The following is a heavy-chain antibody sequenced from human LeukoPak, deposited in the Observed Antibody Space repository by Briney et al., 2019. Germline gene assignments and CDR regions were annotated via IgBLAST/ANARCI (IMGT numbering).Heavy chain of an antibody. CDR3: ATGYCSSTSWYENY. Sequence: GGSLRLSCAASGFTFSSYEMNWVRQAPGKGLEWVSYISSSGSTIYYADSVKGRFTISRDNAKNSLYLQMNSLRAEDTAVYYCATGYCSSTSWYENYWGQGTLVTVSS. D-gene: IGHD2-2*01. J-gene: IGHJ4*02. CDR1: GFTFSSYE. V-gene: IGHV3-48*03. CDR2: ISSSGSTI.